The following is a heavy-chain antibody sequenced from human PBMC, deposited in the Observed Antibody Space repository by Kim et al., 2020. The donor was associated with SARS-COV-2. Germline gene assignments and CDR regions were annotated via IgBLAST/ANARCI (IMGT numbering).Heavy chain of an antibody. D-gene: IGHD2-2*01. Sequence: SQTLSLTCAISGDSVSSNRPAWNWIRHSPSRGLEWLGRTYYRSKWYNNYAVSVKSLITINPDTSKNQFSLQLNSVTPDDTAMYYCARGDQYFEFWGQGTLVTVSS. V-gene: IGHV6-1*01. J-gene: IGHJ4*02. CDR1: GDSVSSNRPA. CDR2: TYYRSKWYN. CDR3: ARGDQYFEF.